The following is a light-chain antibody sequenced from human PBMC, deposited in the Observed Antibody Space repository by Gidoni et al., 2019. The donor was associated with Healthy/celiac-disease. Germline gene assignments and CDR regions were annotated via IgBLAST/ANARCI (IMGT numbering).Light chain of an antibody. V-gene: IGKV3-20*01. CDR2: GAS. CDR3: QQYGSSLIT. CDR1: PSVSSSY. J-gene: IGKJ5*01. Sequence: EIVLTQSPGTLSLSPGERATLSCRASPSVSSSYLAWYQQKPGQAPRLLIYGASSRATGIPDRFSGSWSGTDFTLTISRLEPEDFAVYYCQQYGSSLITFGQGTRLEIK.